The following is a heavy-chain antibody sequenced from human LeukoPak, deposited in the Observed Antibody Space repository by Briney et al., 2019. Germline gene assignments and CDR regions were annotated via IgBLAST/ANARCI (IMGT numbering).Heavy chain of an antibody. CDR3: VRGGWRIIETGGDS. D-gene: IGHD2-15*01. V-gene: IGHV3-48*04. Sequence: GGSLRLSCAASEFTFSTYAMNWVRQAPGKGLEWVDYISPTGSTMFYADSVKGRFTLSRDNADNSLYLRMNSLRVEDTALYYCVRGGWRIIETGGDSWGQGTLVTVSS. CDR2: ISPTGSTM. J-gene: IGHJ4*02. CDR1: EFTFSTYA.